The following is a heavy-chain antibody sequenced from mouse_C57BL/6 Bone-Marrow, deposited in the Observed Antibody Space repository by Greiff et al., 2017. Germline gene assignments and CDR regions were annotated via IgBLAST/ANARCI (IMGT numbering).Heavy chain of an antibody. D-gene: IGHD1-1*02. J-gene: IGHJ1*03. CDR1: GFNIKDDY. V-gene: IGHV14-4*01. CDR3: TTGGYWYFDV. CDR2: IDPENGDT. Sequence: VQLQQSGAELVRPGASVQLSCTASGFNIKDDYMHWVKQRPEQGLEWIGWIDPENGDTEYASKFQGTATITADTSSNTAYLQLSSLTSEDTAVYYCTTGGYWYFDVWGTGTTVTVSS.